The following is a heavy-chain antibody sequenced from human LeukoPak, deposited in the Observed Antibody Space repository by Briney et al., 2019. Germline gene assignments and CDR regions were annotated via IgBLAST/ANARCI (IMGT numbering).Heavy chain of an antibody. J-gene: IGHJ4*02. Sequence: GGSLRLSCAASGFTFSNYGVSWVRQAPGKGLEWISGIRSAVDTTHYADSVKGRFTISRDNAKNTLYLQMNSLRAEDTAVYYCARVNNYYDSSGYRIWGQGTLVTVSS. CDR3: ARVNNYYDSSGYRI. CDR2: IRSAVDTT. CDR1: GFTFSNYG. V-gene: IGHV3-23*01. D-gene: IGHD3-22*01.